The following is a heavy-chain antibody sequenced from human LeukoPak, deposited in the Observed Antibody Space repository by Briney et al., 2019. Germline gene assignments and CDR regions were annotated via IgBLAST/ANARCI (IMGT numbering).Heavy chain of an antibody. CDR2: ISYSGNT. Sequence: PSETLSLTCTVSGGSISSSSYYWGWIRQPPGKGLEWIGSISYSGNTYYNPSLKSQITISVDTPKNQFSLQLSSVTAADTAVYYCAGRRYTYGYAYWGQGTLVTVSS. D-gene: IGHD5-18*01. V-gene: IGHV4-39*01. CDR3: AGRRYTYGYAY. J-gene: IGHJ4*02. CDR1: GGSISSSSYY.